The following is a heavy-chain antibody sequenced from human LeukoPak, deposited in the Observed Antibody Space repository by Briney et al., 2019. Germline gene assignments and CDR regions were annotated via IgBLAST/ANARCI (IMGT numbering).Heavy chain of an antibody. V-gene: IGHV3-48*01. J-gene: IGHJ6*03. CDR2: ISSSSSTI. CDR3: ARGDTYDFWSGYPNYYYYYMDV. CDR1: GFTFSSYS. Sequence: GGSLRLSCAASGFTFSSYSMNWVRQAPGKGLEWVSYISSSSSTIYYADSVKGRFTISRDNAKNSLYLQMNSLRAEDTAVYYCARGDTYDFWSGYPNYYYYYMDVWGKGTTVTVSS. D-gene: IGHD3-3*01.